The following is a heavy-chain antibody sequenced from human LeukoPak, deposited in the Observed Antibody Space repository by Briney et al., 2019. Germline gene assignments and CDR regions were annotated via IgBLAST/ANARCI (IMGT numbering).Heavy chain of an antibody. D-gene: IGHD6-19*01. Sequence: GGSLRLSCAASGFKFSSYSMKWVRQAPGKGLEWVSYISTTGSSIYYADSVKGRFTISRDNVKNLLYLQMNSLRAEDTAVYYCARVQRGIAVALDYWGQGTLATVSS. CDR2: ISTTGSSI. J-gene: IGHJ4*02. CDR3: ARVQRGIAVALDY. CDR1: GFKFSSYS. V-gene: IGHV3-48*04.